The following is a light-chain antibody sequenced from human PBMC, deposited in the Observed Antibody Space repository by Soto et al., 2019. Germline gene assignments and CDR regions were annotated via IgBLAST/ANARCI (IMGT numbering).Light chain of an antibody. CDR2: DAS. V-gene: IGKV3-20*01. Sequence: EIVLTQSPGTLSLSPGETATLSCRASQSVRSNYLAWYQQKPGQAPRFLIYDASSRATGIPDRFSGSGSGTDFTLTISRLEPEDFAVYYCQQYGSATLTFGGGTRVGIK. CDR3: QQYGSATLT. CDR1: QSVRSNY. J-gene: IGKJ4*01.